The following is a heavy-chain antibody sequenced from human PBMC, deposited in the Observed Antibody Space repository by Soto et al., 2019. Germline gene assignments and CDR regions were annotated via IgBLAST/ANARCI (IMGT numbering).Heavy chain of an antibody. D-gene: IGHD5-12*01. CDR2: INSNGGST. Sequence: EVQLVESGGGLVQPGGSLRLSCAASGFTFSSYAMHWVRQAPGKGLEYVSVINSNGGSTYYANSVKGRFTISRDNSKNTLYLQMGSLRAEDMAVYYCARRIGGYDFGYWGQGTLVTVSS. J-gene: IGHJ4*02. V-gene: IGHV3-64*01. CDR3: ARRIGGYDFGY. CDR1: GFTFSSYA.